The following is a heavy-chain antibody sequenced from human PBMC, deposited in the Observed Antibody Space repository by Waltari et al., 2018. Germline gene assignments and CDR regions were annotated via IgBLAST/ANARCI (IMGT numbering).Heavy chain of an antibody. CDR1: GFACRRYW. Sequence: EVQLLVSGGCLFQPGGCWIRSCAAYGFACRRYWMSWVRQAPGEGLEGGDNIKQDGSEKYYVDSVKGRFTISRDNAKNSLYPQMNSLRAEDTAVYYCARAGYGVDYWGQGTLVTVSS. J-gene: IGHJ4*02. V-gene: IGHV3-7*01. CDR3: ARAGYGVDY. D-gene: IGHD5-12*01. CDR2: IKQDGSEK.